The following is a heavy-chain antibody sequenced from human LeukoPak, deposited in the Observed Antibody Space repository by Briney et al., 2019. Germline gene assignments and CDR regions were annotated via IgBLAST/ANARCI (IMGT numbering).Heavy chain of an antibody. V-gene: IGHV1-2*06. J-gene: IGHJ4*02. CDR2: INPNSGGT. Sequence: ASVKVSCKASGYTFTGYYMHWVRQAPGQGLEWMGRINPNSGGTNYAQKFQGRVTMTRDTSISTAYMELSRLRSDDTAVYYCASGWGYCSGGSCYPMAFDYWGQGTLVTVSS. CDR3: ASGWGYCSGGSCYPMAFDY. D-gene: IGHD2-15*01. CDR1: GYTFTGYY.